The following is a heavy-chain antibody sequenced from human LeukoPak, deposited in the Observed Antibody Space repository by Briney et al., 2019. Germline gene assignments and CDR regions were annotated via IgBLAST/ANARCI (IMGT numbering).Heavy chain of an antibody. CDR2: IYTSGST. Sequence: KPSETLSLTCTVSGGSISSYYWSWIRQPAGKGLEWIGRIYTSGSTNYNPSLKSRVTMSVDTSKNQFSLKLSSVTAADTAVYYCARRGNSGSYGTIGYWGQGTLVTVSS. J-gene: IGHJ4*02. D-gene: IGHD1-26*01. CDR3: ARRGNSGSYGTIGY. V-gene: IGHV4-4*07. CDR1: GGSISSYY.